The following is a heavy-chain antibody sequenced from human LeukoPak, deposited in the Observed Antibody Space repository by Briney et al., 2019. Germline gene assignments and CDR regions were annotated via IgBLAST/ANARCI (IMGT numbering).Heavy chain of an antibody. CDR3: ARDLTGYSTGWYVLYYFDY. CDR2: ISSSSSTI. J-gene: IGHJ4*02. D-gene: IGHD6-19*01. Sequence: TGGSLRLSCAASGFTFSTYSMNWVRQAPGKGLEWISFISSSSSTIYYADSVKGRFTVSRDNAKNSLYLQMNSLGAEDTAVYYCARDLTGYSTGWYVLYYFDYWGQGTLVTVFS. CDR1: GFTFSTYS. V-gene: IGHV3-48*04.